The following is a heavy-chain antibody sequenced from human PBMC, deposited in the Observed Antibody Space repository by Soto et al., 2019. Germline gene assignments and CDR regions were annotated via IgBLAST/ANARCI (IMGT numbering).Heavy chain of an antibody. CDR3: ARDMLSSGPDNLFDY. CDR1: GFTFSSYG. J-gene: IGHJ4*02. CDR2: IWYDGSNK. Sequence: GGSLRLSCAASGFTFSSYGMHWVRQAPGKGLEWVAVIWYDGSNKYYADSVKGRFTISRDNSKNTLYLQMNSLRAEDTAVYYCARDMLSSGPDNLFDYWGQGTLVTVSS. D-gene: IGHD6-19*01. V-gene: IGHV3-33*01.